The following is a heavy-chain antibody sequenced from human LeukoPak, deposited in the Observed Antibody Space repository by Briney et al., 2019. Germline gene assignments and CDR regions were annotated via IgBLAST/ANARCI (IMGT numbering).Heavy chain of an antibody. CDR1: GFTFGSYA. Sequence: PGGSLRLSCAASGFTFGSYAMSWVRQAPGKGLEWVSAISGSGGSTYYADSVKGRFTISRDNSKNTLYLQMNSLRAEDTAVYYCASFWSGYLDYWGQGTLVTVSS. CDR3: ASFWSGYLDY. CDR2: ISGSGGST. D-gene: IGHD3-3*01. V-gene: IGHV3-23*01. J-gene: IGHJ4*02.